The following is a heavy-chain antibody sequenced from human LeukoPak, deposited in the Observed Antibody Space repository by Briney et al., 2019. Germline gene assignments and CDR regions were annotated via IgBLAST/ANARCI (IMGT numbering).Heavy chain of an antibody. CDR3: ARTRMYFDASGYPEELLDS. V-gene: IGHV4-59*01. Sequence: SETLSLTCTVSGASISINSWSWIRQSPGKGLEWIGCSRHSGSTRYNPSLKSRVSMSLDMSTNQVSLTVDSVTAADTARYYCARTRMYFDASGYPEELLDSWGQGILVTVSS. D-gene: IGHD3-22*01. J-gene: IGHJ5*01. CDR2: SRHSGST. CDR1: GASISINS.